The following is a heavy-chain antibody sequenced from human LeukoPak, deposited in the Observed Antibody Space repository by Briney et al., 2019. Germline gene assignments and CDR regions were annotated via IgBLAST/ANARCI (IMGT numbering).Heavy chain of an antibody. CDR2: INPNTGGT. CDR3: AITMVENAYDV. V-gene: IGHV1-2*06. CDR1: GYTFTNFY. D-gene: IGHD5-24*01. J-gene: IGHJ3*01. Sequence: ASMKVSCKASGYTFTNFYVHWVRQAPGQGLEWMGRINPNTGGTNYAQKFQGRVTLTRDTSIGTAYMEVNSLRSDDTAVYFCAITMVENAYDVWGQGTMVTVSS.